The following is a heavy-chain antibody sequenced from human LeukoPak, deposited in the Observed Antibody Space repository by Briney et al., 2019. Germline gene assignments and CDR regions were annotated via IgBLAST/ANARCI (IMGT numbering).Heavy chain of an antibody. CDR3: ARDNYDSSGYYGYYFDY. D-gene: IGHD3-22*01. V-gene: IGHV4-59*01. Sequence: PSETLSLTCTVSGGSISSYYWSWIRQPPGKGLELSGYIYYSGSTNYNPSLKSRVTISVDTSKNQFSLKLSSVTAADTAVYYCARDNYDSSGYYGYYFDYWGQGTLVTVSS. CDR2: IYYSGST. J-gene: IGHJ4*02. CDR1: GGSISSYY.